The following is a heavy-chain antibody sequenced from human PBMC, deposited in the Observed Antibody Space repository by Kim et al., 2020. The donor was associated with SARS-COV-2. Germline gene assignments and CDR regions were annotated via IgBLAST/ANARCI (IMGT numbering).Heavy chain of an antibody. V-gene: IGHV4-39*01. CDR3: ARGLSSSWWVY. D-gene: IGHD6-13*01. CDR2: IYYSGST. CDR1: GGSISSSSYY. Sequence: SETLSLTCTVSGGSISSSSYYWGWIRQPPGKGLEWIGSIYYSGSTYYNPSLKSRVTISVDTSKNQFSLKLSSVTAADTAVYYCARGLSSSWWVYWGQGTLVTVSS. J-gene: IGHJ4*02.